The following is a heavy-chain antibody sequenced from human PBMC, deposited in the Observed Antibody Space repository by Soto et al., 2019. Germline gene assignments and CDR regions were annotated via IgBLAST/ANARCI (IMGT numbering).Heavy chain of an antibody. V-gene: IGHV4-59*01. D-gene: IGHD5-12*01. CDR3: ARVARDGYNRYFDY. CDR1: GGSISSYY. Sequence: SETLSLTCTVSGGSISSYYWSWIRQPPGKGLEWIGYIYYSGSTNYNPSLKSRVTISVDTSKNQFSLKLSSVTAADTAVYYCARVARDGYNRYFDYWGQGTLVTVTS. CDR2: IYYSGST. J-gene: IGHJ4*02.